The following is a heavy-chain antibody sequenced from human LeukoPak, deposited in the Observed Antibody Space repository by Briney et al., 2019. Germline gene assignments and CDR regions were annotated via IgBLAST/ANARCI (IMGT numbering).Heavy chain of an antibody. V-gene: IGHV5-51*01. CDR1: GYSFFSNYW. Sequence: GESLKISCKAYGYSFFSNYWIAWVRQMPGKGLEWMGILYPGDSDSRYSPSFQGQVTISVDQSVSTAYLQWSSLKASDTAMYYCVRRDHCSGGSCYYNWFDPWGQGTLVTVSS. CDR2: LYPGDSDS. J-gene: IGHJ5*02. CDR3: VRRDHCSGGSCYYNWFDP. D-gene: IGHD2-15*01.